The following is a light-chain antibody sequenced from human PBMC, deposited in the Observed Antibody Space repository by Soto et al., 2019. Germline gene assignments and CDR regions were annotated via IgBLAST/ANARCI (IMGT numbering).Light chain of an antibody. V-gene: IGLV1-40*01. CDR2: GHT. J-gene: IGLJ3*02. CDR1: SSNIGAGHD. Sequence: QSVLTQPPSVSGAPGQRVTISCTGSSSNIGAGHDVHWYQQLPGTAPKLLIYGHTNRPSGVPDRFSGSKSGTSASLAITGLQAEDEAVYYCQSYDSSLRVFGGGTKLTVL. CDR3: QSYDSSLRV.